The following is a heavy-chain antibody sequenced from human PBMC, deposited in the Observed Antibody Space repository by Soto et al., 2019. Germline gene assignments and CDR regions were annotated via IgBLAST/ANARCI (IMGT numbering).Heavy chain of an antibody. CDR3: AKVRLRFLDFLTGVTNFDS. J-gene: IGHJ4*02. CDR2: ISSAGDLR. CDR1: GFTFNNFA. D-gene: IGHD3-9*01. Sequence: EVHLLGSGGDLVKPGGSLRLSCEVSGFTFNNFAMSWVRQSPGKGLEWVSTISSAGDLRHYAESVKGRFTFSRDNSKSSLFLQINRLRADDTALYFCAKVRLRFLDFLTGVTNFDSWGLGTLVTVSS. V-gene: IGHV3-23*01.